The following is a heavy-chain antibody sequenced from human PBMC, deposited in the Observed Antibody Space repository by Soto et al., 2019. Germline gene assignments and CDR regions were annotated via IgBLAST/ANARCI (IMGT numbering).Heavy chain of an antibody. CDR3: ARDGLARGYYYYGMDV. CDR2: INHSGST. Sequence: SETLSLTCAVYGGSFSGYYWSWIRQPPGKGLEWIGEINHSGSTNYNPSLKSRDTISVDTSKNQFSLKLSSVTAADTAVFYCARDGLARGYYYYGMDVWGQGTTVTVSS. J-gene: IGHJ6*02. D-gene: IGHD6-19*01. V-gene: IGHV4-34*01. CDR1: GGSFSGYY.